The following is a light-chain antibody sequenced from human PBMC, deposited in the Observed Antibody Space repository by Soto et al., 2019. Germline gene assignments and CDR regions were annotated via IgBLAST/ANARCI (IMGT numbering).Light chain of an antibody. V-gene: IGLV1-44*01. CDR3: AAWEDGLRGVV. J-gene: IGLJ3*02. Sequence: QSVLTQPPSASGTPGHTVNLSCSGSSTNIGSNTVKWYQQPPGTPPQLLIYSNNQRPSGVADRFSGSKSGTAASLAISGLEFEDEDDYDCAAWEDGLRGVVFGGGTKLTVL. CDR2: SNN. CDR1: STNIGSNT.